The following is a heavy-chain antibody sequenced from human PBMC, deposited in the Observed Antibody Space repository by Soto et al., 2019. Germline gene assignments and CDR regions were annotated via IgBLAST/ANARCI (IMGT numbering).Heavy chain of an antibody. V-gene: IGHV4-59*01. CDR1: GGSISSYY. Sequence: QVQLQESGPGLVKPSETLSLTCTVSGGSISSYYWSWIRQPPGTGLELIGYIYYSGSTNYNPSLKSRVTISVDTSKNQFSLKLSSVTAADTAVYYCAREIVYSYGTGGMDVWGQGTTVTVSS. CDR2: IYYSGST. J-gene: IGHJ6*02. D-gene: IGHD5-18*01. CDR3: AREIVYSYGTGGMDV.